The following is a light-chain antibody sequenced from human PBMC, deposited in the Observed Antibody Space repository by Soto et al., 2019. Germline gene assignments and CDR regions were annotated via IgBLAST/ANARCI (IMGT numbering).Light chain of an antibody. J-gene: IGLJ1*01. CDR3: SSYAGSNNFV. V-gene: IGLV2-8*01. Sequence: QSVLTRPPSASGSPGQSVTISCTGTSSDVGGYNYVSWYQQHPGKAPKLMIYEVSERPSGVPDRFSGSKSSNTASLTVSGLQAEDEADYYCSSYAGSNNFVFGTGTKVTVL. CDR1: SSDVGGYNY. CDR2: EVS.